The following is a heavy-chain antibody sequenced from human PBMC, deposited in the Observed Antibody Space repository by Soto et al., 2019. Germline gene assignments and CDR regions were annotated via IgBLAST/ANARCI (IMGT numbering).Heavy chain of an antibody. CDR3: VRAACGDCYGYGY. Sequence: GGSLRLSCAASGFTFSSYAMSWVRQAPGKGLEWISYVTTSSSNIYYADSVKGRFTISRDNAKNSLSLQMNSLRDEDTAVYYCVRAACGDCYGYGYWGQGTLVTVSS. CDR1: GFTFSSYA. V-gene: IGHV3-48*02. J-gene: IGHJ4*02. CDR2: VTTSSSNI. D-gene: IGHD5-18*01.